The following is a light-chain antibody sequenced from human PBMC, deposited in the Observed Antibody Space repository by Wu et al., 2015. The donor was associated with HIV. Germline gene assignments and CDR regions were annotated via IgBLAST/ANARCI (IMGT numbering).Light chain of an antibody. J-gene: IGKJ1*01. CDR3: QQYNRWPPRT. Sequence: DIVLTQSPGTLSLSSGERATLSCRASQNITNFLAWYQQRVGHPPRLLIYGASTRATGIPARFSGSGSGTEFTLTITNMQSEDFAVYYCQQYNRWPPRTFGQ. V-gene: IGKV3-15*01. CDR2: GAS. CDR1: QNITNF.